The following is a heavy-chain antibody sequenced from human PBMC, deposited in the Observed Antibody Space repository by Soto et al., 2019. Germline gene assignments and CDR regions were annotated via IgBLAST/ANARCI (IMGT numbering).Heavy chain of an antibody. D-gene: IGHD3-10*01. V-gene: IGHV4-39*01. Sequence: PSETLSLTCAVSGGSISSSSYYWGWIRQPPGKGLEWIGSIYYSGSTYYNPSLKSRVTISVDTSKNQFSLKLSSVTAADTAVYYCARQVHYYGSGSYYYYYYGMDVWGQGTTVTVSS. CDR3: ARQVHYYGSGSYYYYYYGMDV. CDR2: IYYSGST. CDR1: GGSISSSSYY. J-gene: IGHJ6*02.